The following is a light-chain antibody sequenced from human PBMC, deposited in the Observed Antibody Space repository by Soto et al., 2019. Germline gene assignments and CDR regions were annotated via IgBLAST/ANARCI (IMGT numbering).Light chain of an antibody. Sequence: QSVLTQPASVSGSPGQSITISCTGTSNDVGGYNLVSWFQQHPGKAPKLMISEVNKRPSGVSNRFSGSKSANTASLTISGXQAEDEADYYCCSHVGGSSXQWVFGGGTKX. CDR1: SNDVGGYNL. CDR2: EVN. V-gene: IGLV2-23*02. J-gene: IGLJ3*02. CDR3: CSHVGGSSXQWV.